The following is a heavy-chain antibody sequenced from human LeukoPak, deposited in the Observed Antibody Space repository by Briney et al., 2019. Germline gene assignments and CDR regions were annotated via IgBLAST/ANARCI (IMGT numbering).Heavy chain of an antibody. CDR3: AKDLGAGTKSLDY. V-gene: IGHV3-30*18. Sequence: PGRSLRLSCAASGFTFSNYGMHWVRQAPGKGLEWVAVISFDGSNKYYADSVKGRFTISRDNSKNTLYLQMNSLRAEDTAVYYCAKDLGAGTKSLDYWGQGTLVTVSS. J-gene: IGHJ4*02. CDR1: GFTFSNYG. D-gene: IGHD6-13*01. CDR2: ISFDGSNK.